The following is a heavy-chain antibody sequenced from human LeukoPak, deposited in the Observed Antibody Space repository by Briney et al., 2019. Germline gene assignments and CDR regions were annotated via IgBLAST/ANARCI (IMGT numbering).Heavy chain of an antibody. D-gene: IGHD3-10*01. J-gene: IGHJ3*02. CDR2: IKQDGSEE. Sequence: GGSLRLSCTASGFTFSSYWMSWVRQAPGKGLEWVANIKQDGSEEYYVDSVKGRFTISRDNAKNSLYLQMNSLRAEDTAVYYCASNVLLWFGESSDAFDIWGQGTMVTVSS. V-gene: IGHV3-7*01. CDR1: GFTFSSYW. CDR3: ASNVLLWFGESSDAFDI.